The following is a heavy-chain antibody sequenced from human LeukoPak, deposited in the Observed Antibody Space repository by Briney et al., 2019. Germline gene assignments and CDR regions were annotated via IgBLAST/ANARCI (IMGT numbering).Heavy chain of an antibody. D-gene: IGHD2-2*01. CDR1: GFTVSSNY. CDR2: SYSGGST. Sequence: PGGSLRLFCAASGFTVSSNYMSWVRQAPGKTLEWVSGSYSGGSTYSADSVKGRFTISRDNSKNTLYLQMNSLRAEDTAVYYCARSVVPAAMIHWGQGTLVTVSS. V-gene: IGHV3-53*01. J-gene: IGHJ4*02. CDR3: ARSVVPAAMIH.